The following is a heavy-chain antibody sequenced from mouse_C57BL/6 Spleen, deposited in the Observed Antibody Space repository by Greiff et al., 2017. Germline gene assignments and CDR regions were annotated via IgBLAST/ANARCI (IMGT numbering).Heavy chain of an antibody. CDR3: ARGYYYGSSTDY. J-gene: IGHJ2*01. CDR1: GYTFTDYY. Sequence: QVQLQQSGAELVRPGASVKLSCKASGYTFTDYYINWVKQRPGQGLEWIARIYPGSGNTYYNEKFKGKATLTAEKSSSTAYMQLSSLTSEDSAVYFCARGYYYGSSTDYWGQGTTLTVSS. V-gene: IGHV1-76*01. CDR2: IYPGSGNT. D-gene: IGHD1-1*01.